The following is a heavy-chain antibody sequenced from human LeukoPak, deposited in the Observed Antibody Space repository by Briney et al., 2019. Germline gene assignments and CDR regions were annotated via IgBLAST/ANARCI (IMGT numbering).Heavy chain of an antibody. Sequence: ASVKVSCKVTGYTLTELSMHWVRQAPGKGLEWMGGFDPEDGETIYAQKFQGRVTMTENTSTDTAYMELSSLRSEDTAVYYCATVRYYYDSSGYLQDYWGQGTLVTVPS. D-gene: IGHD3-22*01. CDR1: GYTLTELS. CDR3: ATVRYYYDSSGYLQDY. J-gene: IGHJ4*02. V-gene: IGHV1-24*01. CDR2: FDPEDGET.